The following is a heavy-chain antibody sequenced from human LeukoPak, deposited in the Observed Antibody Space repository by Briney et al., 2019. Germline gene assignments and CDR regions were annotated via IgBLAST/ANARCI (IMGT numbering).Heavy chain of an antibody. CDR1: GFTFDDYA. CDR3: AKDSVYYYDSSGYSALFDY. V-gene: IGHV3-9*01. D-gene: IGHD3-22*01. J-gene: IGHJ4*02. Sequence: GGSLRLSCAASGFTFDDYAMHWVRPAPGKGLEWVSGISWNSGSIGYADSVKGRFTISRDNAKNSLYLQMNSLRAEDTALYYCAKDSVYYYDSSGYSALFDYWGQGTLVTVSS. CDR2: ISWNSGSI.